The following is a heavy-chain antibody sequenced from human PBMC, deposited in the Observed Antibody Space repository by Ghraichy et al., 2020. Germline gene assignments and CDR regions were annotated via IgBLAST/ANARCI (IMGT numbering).Heavy chain of an antibody. J-gene: IGHJ5*02. CDR2: INHSGST. Sequence: SQTLSLTCAVYGGSFSGYYWSWIRQPPGKGLEWIGEINHSGSTNYNPSLKSRVTISVDTSKNQFSLKLSSVTAADTAVYYCARAERDRYCSSTSCTNWFDPWGQGTLVTVSS. V-gene: IGHV4-34*01. CDR1: GGSFSGYY. D-gene: IGHD2-2*01. CDR3: ARAERDRYCSSTSCTNWFDP.